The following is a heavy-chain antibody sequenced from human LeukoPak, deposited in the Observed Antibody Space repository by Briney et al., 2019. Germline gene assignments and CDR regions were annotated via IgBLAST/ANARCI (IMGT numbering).Heavy chain of an antibody. J-gene: IGHJ4*02. Sequence: PGGSLRLSCAASGFTFSDYSMNWVRQAPGKGLEWVSYISTNSRTTYYADSVKGRFTISRDNAKDSLFLQMNSLRDEDTAKYYCARDVRWLRFVFDYWGQGSLVTVSS. CDR2: ISTNSRTT. D-gene: IGHD5-12*01. V-gene: IGHV3-48*02. CDR1: GFTFSDYS. CDR3: ARDVRWLRFVFDY.